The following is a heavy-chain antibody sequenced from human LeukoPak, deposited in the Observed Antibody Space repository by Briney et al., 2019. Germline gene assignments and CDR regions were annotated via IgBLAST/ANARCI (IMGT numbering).Heavy chain of an antibody. CDR2: MNPNSGNT. Sequence: ASVKVSCKASGYTFTSYDINWVRQATGQGLEWRGWMNPNSGNTGYAQKFQGRVTMTRNTSISTAYMELSSLRSEDTAVYYCARVATPYYYDSSGYYYSRYYFDYWGQGTLVTVSS. V-gene: IGHV1-8*01. CDR1: GYTFTSYD. CDR3: ARVATPYYYDSSGYYYSRYYFDY. D-gene: IGHD3-22*01. J-gene: IGHJ4*02.